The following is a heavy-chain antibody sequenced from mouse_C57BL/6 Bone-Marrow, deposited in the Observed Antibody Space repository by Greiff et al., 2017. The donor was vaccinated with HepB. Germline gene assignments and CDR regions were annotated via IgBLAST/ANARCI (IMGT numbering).Heavy chain of an antibody. Sequence: EVQLQQSGGGLVQPKGSLKLSCAASGFSFNTYAMNWVRQAPGKGLEWVARIRSKSNNYATYYADSVKDRFTISRDDSESMLYLQMNNLKTEDTAMYYCVRPGYGSSWGDYWGQGTSVTVSS. CDR1: GFSFNTYA. D-gene: IGHD1-1*01. J-gene: IGHJ4*01. CDR3: VRPGYGSSWGDY. V-gene: IGHV10-1*01. CDR2: IRSKSNNYAT.